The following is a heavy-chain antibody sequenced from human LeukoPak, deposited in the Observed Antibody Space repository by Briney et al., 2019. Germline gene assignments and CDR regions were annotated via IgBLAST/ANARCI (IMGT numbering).Heavy chain of an antibody. CDR2: IIPIFGTA. CDR1: GYTFTSYY. Sequence: GASVKVSCKASGYTFTSYYMHWVRQAPGQGLEWMGGIIPIFGTANYAQKFQGRVTITADESTSTAYMELSSLRSEDTAVYYCARSRDYDFWSGYSNFDYWGQGTLVTVSS. J-gene: IGHJ4*02. D-gene: IGHD3-3*01. V-gene: IGHV1-69*13. CDR3: ARSRDYDFWSGYSNFDY.